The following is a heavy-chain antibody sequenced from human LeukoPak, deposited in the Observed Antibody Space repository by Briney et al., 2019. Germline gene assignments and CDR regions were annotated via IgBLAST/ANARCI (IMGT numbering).Heavy chain of an antibody. V-gene: IGHV3-21*01. CDR2: ISSSSSYI. J-gene: IGHJ6*03. Sequence: NWVRQAPXKXLEWVSSISSSSSYIYYADSVKGRFTISRDNAKNSLYLQMNSLRAEDTAVYYCARSELGYNYHYMDVWGKGTTVTISS. CDR3: ARSELGYNYHYMDV. D-gene: IGHD3-10*01.